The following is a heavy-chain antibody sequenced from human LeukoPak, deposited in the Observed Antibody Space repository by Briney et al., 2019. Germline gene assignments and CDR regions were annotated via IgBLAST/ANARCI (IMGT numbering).Heavy chain of an antibody. CDR2: IYSGGST. J-gene: IGHJ3*02. D-gene: IGHD2-15*01. V-gene: IGHV3-53*01. CDR3: ARSPLLYDAFDI. Sequence: GGSLRLSCAASGFTVSSNCMSWVRQAPGKGLEWVSLIYSGGSTYYADSVKGRFTISRDSSKNTPYLQMNSLRAEDTAVYYCARSPLLYDAFDIWGQGTMVTVSS. CDR1: GFTVSSNC.